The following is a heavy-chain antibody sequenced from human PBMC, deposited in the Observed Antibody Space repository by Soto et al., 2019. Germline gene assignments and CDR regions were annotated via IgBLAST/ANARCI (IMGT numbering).Heavy chain of an antibody. D-gene: IGHD6-19*01. CDR1: GGSISSGGYF. CDR2: IYYDGST. V-gene: IGHV4-31*03. Sequence: SETLSLTCTVSGGSISSGGYFWTWIRQHPGKGLEYIGYIYYDGSTYYNPSLKSRVTISLATSNNQFSLKLSSVTAADTAVYYCARESGYNSGCLDYWGQGTLVTVSS. J-gene: IGHJ4*02. CDR3: ARESGYNSGCLDY.